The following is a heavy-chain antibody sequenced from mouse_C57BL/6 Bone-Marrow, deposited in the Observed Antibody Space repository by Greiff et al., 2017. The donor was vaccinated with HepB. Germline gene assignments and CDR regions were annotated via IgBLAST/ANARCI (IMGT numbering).Heavy chain of an antibody. CDR2: ISDGGSYT. D-gene: IGHD1-1*02. Sequence: VMLVESGGGLVKPGGSLKLSCAASGFTFSSYAMSWVRQTPEKRLEWVATISDGGSYTYYPDNVKGRFTISRDNAKNNLYLQMSHLKSEDTAMYYCARDFGGYWYFDVWGTGTTVTVSS. CDR1: GFTFSSYA. V-gene: IGHV5-4*01. J-gene: IGHJ1*03. CDR3: ARDFGGYWYFDV.